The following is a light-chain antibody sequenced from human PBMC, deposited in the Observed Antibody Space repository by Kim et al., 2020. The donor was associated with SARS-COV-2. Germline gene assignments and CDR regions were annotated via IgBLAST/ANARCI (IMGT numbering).Light chain of an antibody. CDR2: NVA. CDR1: SSDIGASNY. CDR3: LSFTDINTWV. V-gene: IGLV2-14*03. Sequence: GQSIPIACTGTSSDIGASNYVSWYQHLPGKAPKLMIYNVAERPSGVSDRFSGSKSGSTASLTISGLQAEDEADYYCLSFTDINTWVFGGGTQLTVL. J-gene: IGLJ3*02.